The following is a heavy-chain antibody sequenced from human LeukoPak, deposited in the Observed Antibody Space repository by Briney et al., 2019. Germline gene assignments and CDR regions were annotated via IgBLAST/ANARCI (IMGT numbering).Heavy chain of an antibody. CDR2: ISGSGGST. J-gene: IGHJ4*02. CDR1: GFTFSSYA. CDR3: GTHAGRTGSDD. D-gene: IGHD3/OR15-3a*01. V-gene: IGHV3-23*01. Sequence: GGSLRLSCAASGFTFSSYAMSWVRQAPGKGLEWVSGISGSGGSTYYADSVKGRFTISRDNAKGSLYLQMNSLRAADTAVYYCGTHAGRTGSDDWGQGTLVTVSS.